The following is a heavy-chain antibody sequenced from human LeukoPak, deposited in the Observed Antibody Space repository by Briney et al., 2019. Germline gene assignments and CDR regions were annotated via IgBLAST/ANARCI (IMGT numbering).Heavy chain of an antibody. V-gene: IGHV3-30*01. CDR3: ARLARPSDY. Sequence: GGSLRLSCAASGFTFSSCAMHWVRQAPGKGLEWVAVISYDGSNKYYADSVKGRFTISRDNSKNTLYLQMNSLRAEDTAVYYCARLARPSDYWGQGTLVTVSS. J-gene: IGHJ4*02. D-gene: IGHD6-6*01. CDR2: ISYDGSNK. CDR1: GFTFSSCA.